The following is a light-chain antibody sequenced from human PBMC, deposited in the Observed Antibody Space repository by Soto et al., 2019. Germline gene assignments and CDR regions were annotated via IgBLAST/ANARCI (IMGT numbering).Light chain of an antibody. CDR1: SSDVGGYNY. Sequence: LTQPASVSGSPGQSITISCTGTSSDVGGYNYVSWYQQHPGKAPKLMIFEVSNRPSGVSDRFFASKSGNTASLTISGLQAEDEADYYCCSYTRSRTYVFGTGTKVTVL. V-gene: IGLV2-14*01. CDR3: CSYTRSRTYV. CDR2: EVS. J-gene: IGLJ1*01.